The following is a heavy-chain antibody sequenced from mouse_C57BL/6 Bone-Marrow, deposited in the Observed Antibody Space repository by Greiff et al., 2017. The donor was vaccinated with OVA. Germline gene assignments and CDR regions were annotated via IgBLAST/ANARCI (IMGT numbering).Heavy chain of an antibody. CDR1: GYTFTSYW. J-gene: IGHJ3*01. CDR3: ARDSYLPFAY. Sequence: QVQLQQPGAELVKPGASVKLSCKASGYTFTSYWMHWVKQRPGQGLEWIGMIHPNSGSTNYNEKFKRKATLTVDKSSSTAYMQLSSLTSEDSAVDYCARDSYLPFAYWGQGTLVTVSA. CDR2: IHPNSGST. V-gene: IGHV1-64*01. D-gene: IGHD1-1*01.